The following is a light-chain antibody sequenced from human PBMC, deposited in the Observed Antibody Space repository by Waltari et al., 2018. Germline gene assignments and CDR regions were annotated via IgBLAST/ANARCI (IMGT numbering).Light chain of an antibody. CDR2: WAS. CDR1: QSVSDHVNNKNY. CDR3: QQYYNTPPT. V-gene: IGKV4-1*01. J-gene: IGKJ1*01. Sequence: DIVMTQSPDSLTVSPGERATINCRSSQSVSDHVNNKNYLAWYRQKAGQPPKLLISWASTREFGAPDRFSGSGSGTEFTLTISSLQPEDVAVYYCQQYYNTPPTFGQGTKVEIK.